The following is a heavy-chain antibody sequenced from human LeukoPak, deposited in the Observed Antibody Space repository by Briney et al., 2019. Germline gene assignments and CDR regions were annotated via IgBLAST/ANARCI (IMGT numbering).Heavy chain of an antibody. J-gene: IGHJ4*02. V-gene: IGHV4-39*07. D-gene: IGHD3-10*01. CDR3: ARAPVYYGSGSYYNGVHDY. CDR2: IYYSGTT. CDR1: GGSISSSSYF. Sequence: PSETLSLTCTVSGGSISSSSYFWGWIRQPPGKGLEWIGSIYYSGTTYYNPSLKSRVTISVDTSKNQFSLKLNSVTAADTAVYYCARAPVYYGSGSYYNGVHDYWGQGTPVTVSS.